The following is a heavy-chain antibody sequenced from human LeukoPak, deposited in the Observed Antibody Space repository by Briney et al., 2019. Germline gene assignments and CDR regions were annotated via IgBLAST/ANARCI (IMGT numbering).Heavy chain of an antibody. D-gene: IGHD6-13*01. J-gene: IGHJ5*02. CDR2: ISGSGGST. Sequence: GGSLRLSCAASGFTFSSYAMSWVRQAPGKGLEWVSAISGSGGSTYYADSVKGRFTISRDNSKNTLYLQMNSLRAEDTALYYCAKDGAAAGYNWFDPWGQGTLVTVSS. V-gene: IGHV3-23*01. CDR3: AKDGAAAGYNWFDP. CDR1: GFTFSSYA.